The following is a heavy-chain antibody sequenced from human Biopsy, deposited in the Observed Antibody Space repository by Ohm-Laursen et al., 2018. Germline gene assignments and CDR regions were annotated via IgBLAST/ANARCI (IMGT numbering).Heavy chain of an antibody. CDR3: ARDDAVTVIRGLYY. Sequence: TLSLTCTVSGGSINSYYWSWMRQPAGKGLEWIGRLFTSGTTNYSPSLNNRVTMSVDTSKNQFSLRLTSVTAADTAVYYCARDDAVTVIRGLYYWGQGALVTVSS. V-gene: IGHV4-4*07. CDR2: LFTSGTT. J-gene: IGHJ4*02. CDR1: GGSINSYY. D-gene: IGHD2-21*02.